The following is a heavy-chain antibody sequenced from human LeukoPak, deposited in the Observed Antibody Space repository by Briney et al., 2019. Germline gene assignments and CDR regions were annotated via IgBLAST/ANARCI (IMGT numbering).Heavy chain of an antibody. CDR3: AKAGRGYSYNDY. V-gene: IGHV3-43*02. CDR2: ISGNGLST. J-gene: IGHJ4*02. CDR1: GFTFDDYA. Sequence: GGSLRLSCAASGFTFDDYAMHWVRQAPGKGLEWVSLISGNGLSTYYADSVKGRFTISRDNNKISLSLQMNSLRTEDTALYYCAKAGRGYSYNDYWGQGTLVTVSS. D-gene: IGHD5-18*01.